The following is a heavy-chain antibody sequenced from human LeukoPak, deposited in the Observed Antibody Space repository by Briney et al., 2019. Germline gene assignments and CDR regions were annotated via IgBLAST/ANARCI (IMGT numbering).Heavy chain of an antibody. CDR2: ISGFGGST. CDR1: GFTFSSYA. CDR3: AKAGTHTLDFWSGYLYYYMDV. D-gene: IGHD3-3*01. Sequence: GGSLRLSCAASGFTFSSYAMSWVRQAPGKGLEWVSAISGFGGSTYYADSVKGRFTISRDNSKNTLYLQMNSLRAEDTAVYYCAKAGTHTLDFWSGYLYYYMDVWGKGTTVTVSS. J-gene: IGHJ6*03. V-gene: IGHV3-23*01.